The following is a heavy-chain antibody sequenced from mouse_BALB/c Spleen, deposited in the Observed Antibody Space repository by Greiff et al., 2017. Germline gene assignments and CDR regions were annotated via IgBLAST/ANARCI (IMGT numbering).Heavy chain of an antibody. CDR1: GDSITSGY. CDR2: ISYSGST. D-gene: IGHD1-1*01. V-gene: IGHV3-8*02. J-gene: IGHJ1*01. Sequence: VQLKESGPSLVKPSQTLSLTCSVTGDSITSGYWNWIRKFPGNKLEYMGYISYSGSTYYNPSLKSRISITRDTSKNQYYLQLNSVTTEDTATYYCARYYYGSSHYWYFDVWGAGTTVTVSS. CDR3: ARYYYGSSHYWYFDV.